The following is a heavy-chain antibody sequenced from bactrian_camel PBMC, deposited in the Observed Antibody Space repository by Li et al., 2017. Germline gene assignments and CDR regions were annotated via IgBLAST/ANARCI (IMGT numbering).Heavy chain of an antibody. J-gene: IGHJ4*01. Sequence: HVQLVESGGGSVETGGSLKLSCTTSGAPFDDGDMGWYRQAPGKERERLAVIRADGRTAYADSVKGRFTSSKDNAANTLYLQMDSLKLEDTAEYYCAAAWVLLIHGIRGPRSPSP. V-gene: IGHV3S55*01. D-gene: IGHD2*01. CDR2: IRADGRT. CDR1: GAPFDDGD.